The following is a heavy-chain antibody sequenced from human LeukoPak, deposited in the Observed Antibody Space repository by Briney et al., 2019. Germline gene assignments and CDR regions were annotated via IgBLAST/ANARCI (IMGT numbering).Heavy chain of an antibody. CDR1: GYTFTSYY. CDR2: IDPNTGDS. J-gene: IGHJ5*02. Sequence: ASVKVSCKASGYTFTSYYIHWVRQAPGQGLEWMGWIDPNTGDSNYVQKFQGRVTMTRDTSISTAYMELSRLRSDDTAVYYCARDWWLRFREGLPFDPWGQGTLVTVSS. D-gene: IGHD5-12*01. CDR3: ARDWWLRFREGLPFDP. V-gene: IGHV1-2*02.